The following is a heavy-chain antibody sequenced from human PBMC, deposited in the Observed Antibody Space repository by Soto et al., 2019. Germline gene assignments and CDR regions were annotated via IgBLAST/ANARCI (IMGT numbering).Heavy chain of an antibody. D-gene: IGHD6-13*01. CDR1: GFTFDDFA. CDR2: ISWSSGNT. J-gene: IGHJ5*02. Sequence: HPGGSLRLSCAAAGFTFDDFAMYWVRQAPGKGLEWVSAISWSSGNTAYADSVKGRFTISRDNAKNSLYLQMNSLKDEDTALYYCAKGGSGALIAAAGTDNWFDPWGQGTLVTVSS. CDR3: AKGGSGALIAAAGTDNWFDP. V-gene: IGHV3-9*01.